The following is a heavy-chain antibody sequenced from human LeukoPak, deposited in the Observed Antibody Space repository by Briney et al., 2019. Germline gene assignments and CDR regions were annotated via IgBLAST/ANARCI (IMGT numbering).Heavy chain of an antibody. V-gene: IGHV3-23*01. D-gene: IGHD3-16*01. CDR3: AKDGGQEVDY. CDR2: ISGSGDST. Sequence: GESLKISCAASGFTFSSYAMRWVRQAPGKGLEWVSSISGSGDSTYNADSVKGRFTISRDKSKNTLYLQMNSLRAEDTAVYYCAKDGGQEVDYWGQGTLVTVSS. J-gene: IGHJ4*02. CDR1: GFTFSSYA.